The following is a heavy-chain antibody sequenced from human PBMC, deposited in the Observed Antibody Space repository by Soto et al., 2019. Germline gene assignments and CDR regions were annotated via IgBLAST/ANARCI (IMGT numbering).Heavy chain of an antibody. CDR2: IKSKTDGGTT. CDR1: GFTFSIAW. Sequence: PAGSLRLSCAASGFTFSIAWVDWSRQAQGKGLERVGRIKSKTDGGTTDYAAPVKGRFTISRDDSKNTLYLQMNSLKTEDTAVYYCTTELGVVQEYFQLWGKGTLVTVSS. J-gene: IGHJ1*01. V-gene: IGHV3-15*07. CDR3: TTELGVVQEYFQL. D-gene: IGHD3-10*01.